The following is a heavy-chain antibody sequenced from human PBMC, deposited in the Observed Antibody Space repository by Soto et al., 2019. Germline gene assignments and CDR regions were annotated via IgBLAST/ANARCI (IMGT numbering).Heavy chain of an antibody. J-gene: IGHJ6*03. D-gene: IGHD3-10*01. V-gene: IGHV1-3*01. CDR3: ARDTMVRGVIIPDFYYYYYMDV. CDR2: INAGNGNT. CDR1: GYTFTSYA. Sequence: ASVKVSCKASGYTFTSYAMHWVRQAPGQRLEWMGWINAGNGNTKYSQKFQGRVTITRDTSASTAYMELSSLRSEDTAVYYCARDTMVRGVIIPDFYYYYYMDVWGKGTTVTVSS.